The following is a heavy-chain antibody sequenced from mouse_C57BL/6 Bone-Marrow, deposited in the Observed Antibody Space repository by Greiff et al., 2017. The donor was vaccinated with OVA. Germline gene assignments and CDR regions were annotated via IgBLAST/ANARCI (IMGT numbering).Heavy chain of an antibody. CDR1: GYTFTSYW. J-gene: IGHJ2*01. CDR2: IDPSDSYT. CDR3: ARSYGTFFDY. Sequence: QVQLQQPGAELVMPGASVKLSCKASGYTFTSYWMHWVKQRPGQGLEWIGEIDPSDSYTNYNQKFKGQSTLTVDKSSSTAYMQLSSLTSEDSAVYYCARSYGTFFDYWGQGTTLTVSS. D-gene: IGHD2-1*01. V-gene: IGHV1-69*01.